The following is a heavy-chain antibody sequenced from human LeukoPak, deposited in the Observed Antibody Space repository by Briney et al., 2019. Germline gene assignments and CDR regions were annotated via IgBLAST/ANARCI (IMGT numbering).Heavy chain of an antibody. Sequence: GGSLRLSCAASGFTFSSYEMNWVRQAPEKGLEWVSYISSSGSTIYYADAVKGRFTISRDNAKSSLYLQMSSLRAEDTAVYYCARFGNYYDSSGPPVWGQGTLVTVSS. J-gene: IGHJ4*02. D-gene: IGHD3-22*01. CDR3: ARFGNYYDSSGPPV. V-gene: IGHV3-48*03. CDR2: ISSSGSTI. CDR1: GFTFSSYE.